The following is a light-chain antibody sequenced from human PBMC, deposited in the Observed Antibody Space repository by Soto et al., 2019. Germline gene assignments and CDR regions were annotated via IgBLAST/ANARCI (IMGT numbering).Light chain of an antibody. CDR2: DAS. J-gene: IGKJ1*01. Sequence: DIQMTQSPSTLSASVGDRVTITCRASQSVSKWLAWYQQKPGKAPNLLIYDASSLQSGVPSRFRGSGSGREFAVTISGLQPEDFATYYCQQYTNYLETVXQGTKVDIK. CDR3: QQYTNYLET. V-gene: IGKV1-5*01. CDR1: QSVSKW.